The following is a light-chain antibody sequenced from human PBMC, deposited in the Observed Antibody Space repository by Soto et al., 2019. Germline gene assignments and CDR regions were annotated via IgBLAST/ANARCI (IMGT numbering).Light chain of an antibody. J-gene: IGKJ5*01. Sequence: DIVLTQSPGTLSLSPGERATLSCRAIQSLRSTSLAWYQQKPGQAPRLLMYGASNRATGIPDKFSGGGSGTDFTLTISRLEPEDFAVYYCQHYGGSPPITFGQGTRLEI. CDR3: QHYGGSPPIT. CDR2: GAS. CDR1: QSLRSTS. V-gene: IGKV3-20*01.